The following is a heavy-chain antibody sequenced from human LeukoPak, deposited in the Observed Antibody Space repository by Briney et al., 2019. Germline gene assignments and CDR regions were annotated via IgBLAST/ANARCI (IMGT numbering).Heavy chain of an antibody. J-gene: IGHJ4*02. CDR2: IKQDGSEK. V-gene: IGHV3-7*01. CDR1: GFTFSSYW. Sequence: GGSLRLSCAASGFTFSSYWMSWVRQAPGKGLEWVANIKQDGSEKYYVDSVKGRFTISRDNAKNSLYLQMNSLRAEDTAVYYCARDDLSAVVAAPSFDYWGQGTLVTVSS. D-gene: IGHD2-15*01. CDR3: ARDDLSAVVAAPSFDY.